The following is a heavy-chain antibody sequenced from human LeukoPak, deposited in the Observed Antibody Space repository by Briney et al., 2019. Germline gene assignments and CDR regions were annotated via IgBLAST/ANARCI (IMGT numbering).Heavy chain of an antibody. CDR3: ATTVGYCSGGSCYGWFDP. CDR1: GGSISSYY. CDR2: IYYSGST. J-gene: IGHJ5*02. V-gene: IGHV4-59*12. Sequence: SETLSLTCTVAGGSISSYYWSWIRQTPGKGLEWIGYIYYSGSTNYNPSLKSRVTISVDTSKNQFSLKLSSVTAADTAVYYCATTVGYCSGGSCYGWFDPWGQGTLVTVSS. D-gene: IGHD2-15*01.